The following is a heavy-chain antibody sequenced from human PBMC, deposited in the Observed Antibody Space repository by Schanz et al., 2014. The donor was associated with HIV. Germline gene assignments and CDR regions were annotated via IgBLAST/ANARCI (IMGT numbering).Heavy chain of an antibody. V-gene: IGHV3-74*02. Sequence: EVQLVESGGGVVRPGRSLKLSCAASGFSFDNYGMHWVRQAPGKGLVWVSRIEDDGSRTDYADSVEGRFTISRDNAKNTLYLQMNSLRAEDTAVYFCAKEGGYYREVAFDIWGQGTTVTVSS. J-gene: IGHJ3*02. CDR2: IEDDGSRT. D-gene: IGHD5-12*01. CDR1: GFSFDNYG. CDR3: AKEGGYYREVAFDI.